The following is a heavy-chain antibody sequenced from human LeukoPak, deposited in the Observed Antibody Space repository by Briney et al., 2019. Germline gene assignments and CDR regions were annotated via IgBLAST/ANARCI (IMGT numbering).Heavy chain of an antibody. CDR2: ISTYNDYT. J-gene: IGHJ4*02. CDR3: ARGQTNRLLWVGESLSNINPFDY. D-gene: IGHD3-10*01. CDR1: GYTFTSYG. V-gene: IGHV1-18*01. Sequence: VASVKVSCKASGYTFTSYGINWVRQAPGQRLEWMGWISTYNDYTKYTQKFQGRVTMTTDTSTSTAYMELRSLRSDDTAVYYCARGQTNRLLWVGESLSNINPFDYWGQGTLVTVSS.